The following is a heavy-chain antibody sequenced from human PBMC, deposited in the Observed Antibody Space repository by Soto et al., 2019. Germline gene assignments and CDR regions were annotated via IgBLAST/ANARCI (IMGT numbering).Heavy chain of an antibody. V-gene: IGHV3-74*01. CDR1: GFPFSSYW. D-gene: IGHD3-22*01. CDR2: IKSDGSGT. CDR3: ARGDGDRYDGNGYLGRH. Sequence: EVQLVESGGGLVQPGESLTLSCAASGFPFSSYWMHWVRQAPGKGLVWVARIKSDGSGTYYADSVQDRFTISRDNARNTLDLQMISLRVEDTAAYFCARGDGDRYDGNGYLGRHWGQGTLVTVSS. J-gene: IGHJ4*02.